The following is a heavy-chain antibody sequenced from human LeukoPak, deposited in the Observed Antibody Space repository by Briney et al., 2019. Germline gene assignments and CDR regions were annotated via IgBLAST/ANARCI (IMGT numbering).Heavy chain of an antibody. D-gene: IGHD3-3*01. V-gene: IGHV1-2*02. Sequence: GASVKVSCKASGYTFTGYYMHWVRQAPGQGLEWMGWINPNSGGTNYAQKFQGRVTMTRDTSISTAYMELSRLRSDDTAVYYCAREGSDFWSEVPYFDYWGQGTLVTVSS. CDR1: GYTFTGYY. CDR3: AREGSDFWSEVPYFDY. CDR2: INPNSGGT. J-gene: IGHJ4*02.